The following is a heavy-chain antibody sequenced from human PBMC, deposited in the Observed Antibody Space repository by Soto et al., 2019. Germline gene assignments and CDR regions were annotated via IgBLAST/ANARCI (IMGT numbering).Heavy chain of an antibody. CDR1: GGSISSYY. V-gene: IGHV4-59*08. D-gene: IGHD3-10*01. CDR3: ASMGDHDGSGSYPLDY. Sequence: QVQLQESGPGLVKPSETLSLTCTVSGGSISSYYWTWIRQPPGKGLEWIGFMYNSGSTHYNPSLKSLVTISLNTSKNQFSPNLRAVTGADTAVYYCASMGDHDGSGSYPLDYWGQGTLVTVSS. J-gene: IGHJ4*02. CDR2: MYNSGST.